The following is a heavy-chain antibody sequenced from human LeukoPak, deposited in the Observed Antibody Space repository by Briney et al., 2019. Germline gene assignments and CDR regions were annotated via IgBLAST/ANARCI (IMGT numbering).Heavy chain of an antibody. CDR2: IYTCGST. CDR1: GGSISSGDYY. J-gene: IGHJ5*02. D-gene: IGHD3-3*01. Sequence: KPSQTLSLTCTVSGGSISSGDYYWSWIRQPAGRGLEWIGRIYTCGSTNYNPSLKSRVTISVDTSKNQFSLKLSSVTAADTAVYYCARGNGLYDFWSPRGDWFDPWGQGTLVTVSS. V-gene: IGHV4-61*02. CDR3: ARGNGLYDFWSPRGDWFDP.